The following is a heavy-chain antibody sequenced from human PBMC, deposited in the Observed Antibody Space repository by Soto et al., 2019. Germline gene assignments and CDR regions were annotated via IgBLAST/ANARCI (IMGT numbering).Heavy chain of an antibody. CDR2: INPSGGST. J-gene: IGHJ4*02. V-gene: IGHV1-46*04. CDR1: GYTFTSYY. D-gene: IGHD5-18*01. Sequence: QVQLVQSGAEVKKPGASVKVSCKASGYTFTSYYMHWVRQAPGQGLEWMGIINPSGGSTSYAQKLQGRVTMTRDTSTSTVYMELSSLRSEDTAVYYCARVDTAMVTWYWGQGTLVTVSS. CDR3: ARVDTAMVTWY.